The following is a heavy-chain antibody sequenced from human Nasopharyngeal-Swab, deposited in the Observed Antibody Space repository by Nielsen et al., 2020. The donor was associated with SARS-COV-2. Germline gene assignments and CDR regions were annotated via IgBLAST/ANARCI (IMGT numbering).Heavy chain of an antibody. Sequence: SDTLSLTCTVSGGSISSYYWSWTRQPPGKGLEWIGYIYYSGSTNYNPSLKSRVTISVDTSKNPFSMKLSSVTAADTAVYYCARGGGGSYTTYYYYGMDVWGQGTTVTVSS. CDR3: ARGGGGSYTTYYYYGMDV. V-gene: IGHV4-59*01. CDR2: IYYSGST. J-gene: IGHJ6*02. CDR1: GGSISSYY. D-gene: IGHD1-26*01.